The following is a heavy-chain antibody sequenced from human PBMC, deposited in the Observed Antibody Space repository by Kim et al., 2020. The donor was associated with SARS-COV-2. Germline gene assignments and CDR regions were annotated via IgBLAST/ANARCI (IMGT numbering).Heavy chain of an antibody. V-gene: IGHV4-59*09. CDR2: ST. D-gene: IGHD2-15*01. J-gene: IGHJ4*02. Sequence: STNYNPSRKSRVTISVDTSKNQFSLKLSSVTAADTAVYYCARGGGGTFDYWGQGTLVTVSS. CDR3: ARGGGGTFDY.